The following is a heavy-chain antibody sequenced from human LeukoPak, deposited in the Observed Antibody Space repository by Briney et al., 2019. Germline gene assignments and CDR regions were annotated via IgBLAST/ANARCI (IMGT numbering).Heavy chain of an antibody. V-gene: IGHV4-59*12. J-gene: IGHJ3*02. CDR2: IYHSGST. CDR1: GGSISSYY. Sequence: SETLSLTCTVSGGSISSYYWSWIRQPPGKGLEWIGYIYHSGSTYYNPSLKSRVTISIDRSKNQFSLKLSSVTAADTAVYYCARGFDILTGSLLLEDAFDIWGQGTMVTVSS. CDR3: ARGFDILTGSLLLEDAFDI. D-gene: IGHD3-9*01.